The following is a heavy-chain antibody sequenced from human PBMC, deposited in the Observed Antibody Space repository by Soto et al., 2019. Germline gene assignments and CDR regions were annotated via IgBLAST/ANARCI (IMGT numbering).Heavy chain of an antibody. J-gene: IGHJ4*02. D-gene: IGHD3-22*01. Sequence: QVQLVQSGAEVKKPGASVKVSCKASGYTVITYGVSWVRQAPGQGLDWLGWISTYNGNTRYAERLQGRVTMTTDTTTNTAYMELRNLRSDDTAVYYCARGPTDYYDNSANYFLDYWGQGTLVTVSS. V-gene: IGHV1-18*01. CDR1: GYTVITYG. CDR2: ISTYNGNT. CDR3: ARGPTDYYDNSANYFLDY.